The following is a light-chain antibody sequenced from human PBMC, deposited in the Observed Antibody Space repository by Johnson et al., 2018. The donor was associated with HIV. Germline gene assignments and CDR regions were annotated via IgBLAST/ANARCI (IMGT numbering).Light chain of an antibody. CDR3: GTWDSRLSAYV. V-gene: IGLV1-51*02. J-gene: IGLJ1*01. Sequence: QSVLTQPPSVYAAPGKKVTISCSGSSSNIGNNYVSWYQQLPGTAPKLLIYENNKRPSGIPDRFSGSKSGTSATLGITGLQTGDEADYYCGTWDSRLSAYVFGTGTKVTVL. CDR2: ENN. CDR1: SSNIGNNY.